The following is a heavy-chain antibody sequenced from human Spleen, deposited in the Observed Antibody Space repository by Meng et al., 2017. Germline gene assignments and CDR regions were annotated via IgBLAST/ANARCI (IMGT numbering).Heavy chain of an antibody. Sequence: QGQLQQWGAGLLKPSETLSLTCVVSGGSFSDYYWSWIRQPPGKGLEWIGFASTNYNPSLKSRLTISLDTSKNQFSLKLTSVTAADTAVYYCARDYWGSLDYWGQGILVTVSS. CDR1: GGSFSDYY. CDR3: ARDYWGSLDY. D-gene: IGHD7-27*01. CDR2: AST. V-gene: IGHV4-34*01. J-gene: IGHJ4*02.